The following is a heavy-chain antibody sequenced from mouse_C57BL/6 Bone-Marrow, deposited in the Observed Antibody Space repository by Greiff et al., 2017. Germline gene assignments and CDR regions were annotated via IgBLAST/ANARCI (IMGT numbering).Heavy chain of an antibody. CDR3: ARLTGTGYYCDY. D-gene: IGHD4-1*01. Sequence: VKLQESGAELVRPGTSVKMSCKASGYTFTNYWIGWAKQRPGHGLEWIGDIYPGGGYTNYNEKFKGKATRTADKSSSTAYMQFSSLTSEDSAIYYCARLTGTGYYCDYWGQGTTLTVSS. CDR2: IYPGGGYT. V-gene: IGHV1-63*01. J-gene: IGHJ2*01. CDR1: GYTFTNYW.